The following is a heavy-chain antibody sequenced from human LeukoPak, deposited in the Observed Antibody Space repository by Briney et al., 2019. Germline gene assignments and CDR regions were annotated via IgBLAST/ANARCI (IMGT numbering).Heavy chain of an antibody. J-gene: IGHJ3*02. Sequence: GGSLRLSCAASGFTFSSYEMNWVRQAPGKGLEWVSYISSSGSTIYYADSVKGRFTISRDNSKNTLCLQMNSLRAEDTAVYYCAKDLIGIAAPYDAFDIWGQGTMVTVSS. V-gene: IGHV3-48*03. D-gene: IGHD6-6*01. CDR2: ISSSGSTI. CDR3: AKDLIGIAAPYDAFDI. CDR1: GFTFSSYE.